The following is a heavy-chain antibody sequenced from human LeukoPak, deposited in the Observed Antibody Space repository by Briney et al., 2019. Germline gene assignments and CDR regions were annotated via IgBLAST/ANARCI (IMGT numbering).Heavy chain of an antibody. Sequence: PGGSLRLSCAASGFTFSSYAMSWVRQAPGKGLEWVSAISGSGGSTYYADSVKGRFTISRDNSKNTLYLQMNSLRAEDTAVYYCAKDLPPWEGSGYWGYFDYWGQGTLVTVSS. J-gene: IGHJ4*02. CDR3: AKDLPPWEGSGYWGYFDY. CDR1: GFTFSSYA. CDR2: ISGSGGST. V-gene: IGHV3-23*01. D-gene: IGHD3-22*01.